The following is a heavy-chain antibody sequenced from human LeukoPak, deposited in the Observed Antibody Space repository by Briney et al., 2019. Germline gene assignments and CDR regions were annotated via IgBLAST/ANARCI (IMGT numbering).Heavy chain of an antibody. D-gene: IGHD1-7*01. J-gene: IGHJ4*02. V-gene: IGHV3-48*02. CDR3: ARKSLTGTTRGAFDY. CDR2: ISSDSSTI. Sequence: GGSLRLSCAASRLPFSRYSMNWVRQAPGKGLEWVSQISSDSSTIYYADSVKGRFTVSRDNAKNSLYLQMNSLRDEDTALYYCARKSLTGTTRGAFDYWGQGTLVTVSS. CDR1: RLPFSRYS.